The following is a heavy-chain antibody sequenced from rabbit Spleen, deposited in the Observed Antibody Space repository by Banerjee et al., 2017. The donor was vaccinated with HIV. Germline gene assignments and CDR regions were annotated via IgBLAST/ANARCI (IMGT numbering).Heavy chain of an antibody. D-gene: IGHD7-1*01. V-gene: IGHV1S45*01. CDR1: GIDLSTYYY. J-gene: IGHJ4*01. CDR3: VRDGDGTNVFWYFNF. CDR2: IAVGSGGFT. Sequence: QQQLEESGGGLVKPGGTLTLTCKASGIDLSTYYYMCWVRQPPGKGLEWIACIAVGSGGFTYYANWAKGRFTISKTSSTTVTLQMTSLTAADTATYFCVRDGDGTNVFWYFNFWGPGTLVTVS.